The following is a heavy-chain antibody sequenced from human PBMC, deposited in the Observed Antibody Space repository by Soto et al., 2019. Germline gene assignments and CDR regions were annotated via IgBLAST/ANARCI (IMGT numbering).Heavy chain of an antibody. Sequence: QVHLVQSGSEVKTAGAAVKVSCKASGYTFSDYGVSWVRQAPGQGLEWMGWINVYSGTTNYLPKFQGRVTMTPDTSTSTLYMELRDLSSEDTAVYYCARGRGGYLSSSGHTHNYLDYWGQGTLVTVSS. CDR3: ARGRGGYLSSSGHTHNYLDY. CDR2: INVYSGTT. J-gene: IGHJ4*02. V-gene: IGHV1-18*01. CDR1: GYTFSDYG. D-gene: IGHD3-22*01.